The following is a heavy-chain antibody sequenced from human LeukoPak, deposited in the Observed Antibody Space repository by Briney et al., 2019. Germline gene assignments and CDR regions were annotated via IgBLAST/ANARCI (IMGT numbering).Heavy chain of an antibody. CDR1: GFTFSSYS. CDR2: ISSSSSTI. D-gene: IGHD3-3*01. Sequence: PGGSLRLSCAASGFTFSSYSMNWVRQAPGKGLEWVSYISSSSSTIYYADSVKGRFTISRDNAKNSLYLQMNSLRAEDTAVYYCASKESWSGYYTLDYWGQGTLVTVSS. V-gene: IGHV3-48*01. J-gene: IGHJ4*02. CDR3: ASKESWSGYYTLDY.